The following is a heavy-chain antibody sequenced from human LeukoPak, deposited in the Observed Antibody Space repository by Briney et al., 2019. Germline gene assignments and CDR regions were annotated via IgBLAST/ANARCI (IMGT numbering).Heavy chain of an antibody. CDR3: AKDMGSSWFYYFDY. Sequence: GGSLRLSCAASGFTFDDYAMHWVRQAPGKGLEWVSGISWNSGSIGYADSVKGRFTISRDNAKNSLYLQMNSLRAEDTALYYCAKDMGSSWFYYFDYWGQGTLVTVSS. V-gene: IGHV3-9*01. J-gene: IGHJ4*02. CDR2: ISWNSGSI. D-gene: IGHD6-13*01. CDR1: GFTFDDYA.